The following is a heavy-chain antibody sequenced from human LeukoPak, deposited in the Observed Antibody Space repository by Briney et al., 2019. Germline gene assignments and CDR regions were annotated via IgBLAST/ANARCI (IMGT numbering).Heavy chain of an antibody. CDR3: ARPYYYDSRIDP. D-gene: IGHD3-22*01. V-gene: IGHV4-30-4*01. Sequence: SETLSLTRTVSGGSISSGDYYWSWLRQPPGKGLEWIAYMYYSGSTYYNPSLKSRVTMSADTSKNQLSLKLSSVTAADTAVYYCARPYYYDSRIDPWGQGSLVTVSS. CDR2: MYYSGST. J-gene: IGHJ5*02. CDR1: GGSISSGDYY.